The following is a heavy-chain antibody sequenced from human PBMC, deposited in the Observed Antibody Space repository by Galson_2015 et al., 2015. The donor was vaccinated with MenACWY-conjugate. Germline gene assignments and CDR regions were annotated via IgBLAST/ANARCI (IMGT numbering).Heavy chain of an antibody. V-gene: IGHV3-48*03. D-gene: IGHD5-18*01. J-gene: IGHJ6*03. CDR3: ARVGTWIHQYFYYMDV. Sequence: SLRLSCAASGFTFTGYEFNWVRQAPGKGLEWLSYISKSGSPIYYADSVKGRFTISRDNTKKSLVLQMNSLRAGDTGVYYCARVGTWIHQYFYYMDVWGTGTTVTVSS. CDR2: ISKSGSPI. CDR1: GFTFTGYE.